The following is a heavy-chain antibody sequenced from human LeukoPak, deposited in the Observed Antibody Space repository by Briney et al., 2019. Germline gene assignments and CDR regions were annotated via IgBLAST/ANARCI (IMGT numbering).Heavy chain of an antibody. CDR3: ARDPIPLLGRAFDV. D-gene: IGHD2-21*01. Sequence: SETLSLTCTVSGGSISSGGYYWSWIRQHPGKGLEWIGYIYYSGSTYYNPSLKSRVTISQDKSRNQFSLKLTSVTAADTAVYYCARDPIPLLGRAFDVWGQGAVVTVSS. CDR2: IYYSGST. CDR1: GGSISSGGYY. V-gene: IGHV4-31*03. J-gene: IGHJ3*01.